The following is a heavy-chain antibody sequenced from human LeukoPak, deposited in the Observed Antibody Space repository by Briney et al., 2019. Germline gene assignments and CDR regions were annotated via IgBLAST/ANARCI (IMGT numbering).Heavy chain of an antibody. D-gene: IGHD5-18*01. CDR1: GLTFSSYW. J-gene: IGHJ4*02. CDR2: IKQDGSEK. V-gene: IGHV3-7*01. Sequence: GGSLRLSCAASGLTFSSYWMSWVRQAPGKGLEWVANIKQDGSEKYYVDSVKGRFTISRDNAKNSLYLQMNSLRAEDTAVYYCARDIQTGFGYWGQGTLVTVSS. CDR3: ARDIQTGFGY.